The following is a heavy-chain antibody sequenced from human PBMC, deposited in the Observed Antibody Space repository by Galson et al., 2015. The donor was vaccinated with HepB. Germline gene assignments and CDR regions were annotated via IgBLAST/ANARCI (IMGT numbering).Heavy chain of an antibody. D-gene: IGHD3-10*01. V-gene: IGHV4-34*03. CDR3: PYFFGSGSFFMDV. Sequence: ETLSLTCAVYGASFTDYYWNWIRQPPGKGPEWIGENNHGGIPKYNPSLKSRVTISIDTSKKQFSLTLNSVTAADTAVYYCPYFFGSGSFFMDVWGQGTAVTVSS. J-gene: IGHJ6*02. CDR1: GASFTDYY. CDR2: NNHGGIP.